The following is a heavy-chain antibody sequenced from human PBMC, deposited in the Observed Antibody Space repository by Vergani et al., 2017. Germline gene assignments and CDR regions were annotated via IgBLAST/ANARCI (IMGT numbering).Heavy chain of an antibody. CDR3: ARESTRHYDILKDYGMDV. V-gene: IGHV1-69*06. J-gene: IGHJ6*02. D-gene: IGHD3-9*01. Sequence: QVQLVQSGAEVKKPGSSVKVSCKASGGTFSSYAISWVRQAPGQGLEWMGGIIPIFGTANYAQKFQGRVTITADKSTSTAYMELSSLRSEDTAVYYCARESTRHYDILKDYGMDVWGQGITVTVSS. CDR2: IIPIFGTA. CDR1: GGTFSSYA.